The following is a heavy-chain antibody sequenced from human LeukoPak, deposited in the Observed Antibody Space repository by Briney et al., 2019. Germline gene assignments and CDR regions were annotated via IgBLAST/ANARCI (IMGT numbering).Heavy chain of an antibody. D-gene: IGHD3-9*01. CDR3: ARLFGDDILTGYYDY. CDR2: ISYSGST. CDR1: GGSISRGDYY. J-gene: IGHJ4*02. Sequence: PSQTLSLTCTVSGGSISRGDYYWSWIRQPPGKGLEWIGYISYSGSTYYTPSLKSRVAISVDSSKNQFSLKLRSVTAADTAVYYCARLFGDDILTGYYDYWGQGTLVTVSS. V-gene: IGHV4-30-4*01.